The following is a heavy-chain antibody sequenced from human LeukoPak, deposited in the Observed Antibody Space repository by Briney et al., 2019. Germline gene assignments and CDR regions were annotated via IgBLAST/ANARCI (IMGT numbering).Heavy chain of an antibody. CDR1: GFTFSSYW. D-gene: IGHD3-10*01. V-gene: IGHV3-7*01. CDR3: ASSKLYYGSGSYTYYYYGMDV. CDR2: IKQDGSEK. J-gene: IGHJ6*02. Sequence: GGSLRLSCAASGFTFSSYWMSWVRQAPGKGLEWVANIKQDGSEKYYVDSVKGRFTISRDNAKNSLNLQMNSLRAEDTAVYYCASSKLYYGSGSYTYYYYGMDVWGQGTTVTVSS.